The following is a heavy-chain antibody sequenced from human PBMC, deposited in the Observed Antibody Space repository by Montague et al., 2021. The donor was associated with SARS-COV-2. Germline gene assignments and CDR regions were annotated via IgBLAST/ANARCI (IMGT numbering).Heavy chain of an antibody. CDR2: LSYDGSNK. CDR3: AAPMVKDY. CDR1: GFTFSSYA. Sequence: SLRLSCAASGFTFSSYAMHWVRQAPGKGLEWVAVLSYDGSNKYYADSVKGRFTISRDNSKNTLYLQMNSLRAEDTAVYYCAAPMVKDYWGQGTLVTVSS. J-gene: IGHJ4*02. V-gene: IGHV3-30-3*01. D-gene: IGHD5-18*01.